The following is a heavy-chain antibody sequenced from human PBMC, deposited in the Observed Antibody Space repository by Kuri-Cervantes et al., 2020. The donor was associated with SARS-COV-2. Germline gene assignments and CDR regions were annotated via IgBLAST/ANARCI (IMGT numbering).Heavy chain of an antibody. Sequence: SETLSLTCTVSGGSISSSSYYWGWIRQPPGKGRVWIGSIYYSGTTYYNPSLKSRVTIAVGTSKNQFSLRLRSVTAADTAVYYCARVAESNYFGWYYYYMDVWGEGTTVTVSS. D-gene: IGHD4-11*01. J-gene: IGHJ6*03. V-gene: IGHV4-39*01. CDR2: IYYSGTT. CDR1: GGSISSSSYY. CDR3: ARVAESNYFGWYYYYMDV.